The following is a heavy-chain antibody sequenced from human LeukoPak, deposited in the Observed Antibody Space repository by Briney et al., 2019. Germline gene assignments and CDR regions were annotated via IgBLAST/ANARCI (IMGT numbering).Heavy chain of an antibody. V-gene: IGHV3-23*01. CDR3: AKDKQRNFDY. J-gene: IGHJ4*02. Sequence: SGGSLRLSCAASGFTFSNYAMSCVRQAPGKGLEWGYGSRGSDDRNYYGDYVAGRFTLSRDNSKTTPYTQMNYLRAEHPAVYYCAKDKQRNFDYCGEGSIVTVSS. CDR2: SRGSDDRN. CDR1: GFTFSNYA.